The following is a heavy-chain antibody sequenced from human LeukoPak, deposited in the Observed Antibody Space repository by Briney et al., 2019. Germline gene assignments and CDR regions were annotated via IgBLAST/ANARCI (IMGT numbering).Heavy chain of an antibody. V-gene: IGHV4-39*07. CDR2: INHSGST. Sequence: SETLSLTCTVSGGSISSGGYYWSWIRQPPGKGLEWIGEINHSGSTNYNPSLKSRVTISVDTSKNQFSLKLSSVTAADTAVYYCAGSIAARLDYWGQGTLVTVSS. CDR1: GGSISSGGYY. D-gene: IGHD6-6*01. J-gene: IGHJ4*02. CDR3: AGSIAARLDY.